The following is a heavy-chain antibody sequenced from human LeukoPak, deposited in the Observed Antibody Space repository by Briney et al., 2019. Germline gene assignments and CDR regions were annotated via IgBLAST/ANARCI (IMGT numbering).Heavy chain of an antibody. CDR2: IYSGGST. CDR1: GFTFSSYA. CDR3: AGGKPKYQLLSFFSY. D-gene: IGHD2-2*01. J-gene: IGHJ4*02. V-gene: IGHV3-66*01. Sequence: GGSLRLSCAASGFTFSSYAMSWVRQAPGKGLEWVSVIYSGGSTYYADSVKGRFTISRDNSKNTLYLQMNSLRAEDTAVYYCAGGKPKYQLLSFFSYWGQGTLVTVSS.